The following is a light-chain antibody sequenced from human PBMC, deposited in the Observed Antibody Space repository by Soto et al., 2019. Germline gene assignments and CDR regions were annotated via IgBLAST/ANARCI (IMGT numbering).Light chain of an antibody. CDR2: DTS. CDR3: QQLNSYPNT. J-gene: IGKJ4*01. V-gene: IGKV1-9*01. Sequence: DIQLTQSPSFLSASVGDRVTITCRASQGIGSYVAWYQQKPGRAPRLLIYDTSTLQSGVPSRFSGSGSGPEFTLTISSLQPEDFATYYCQQLNSYPNTFGGGTKVEIK. CDR1: QGIGSY.